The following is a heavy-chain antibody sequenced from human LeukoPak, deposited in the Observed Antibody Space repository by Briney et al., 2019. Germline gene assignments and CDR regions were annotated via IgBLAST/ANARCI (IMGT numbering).Heavy chain of an antibody. Sequence: PSETLSLTCAVYGGSFSGYYWSWIRQPPGKGLEWIGEINHSGSTNYNPSLKSRVTISVDTSKNQFSLKLSSVTAADTAVYYCAGALRGVGANPLLYWGQGTLVTVSS. CDR3: AGALRGVGANPLLY. J-gene: IGHJ4*02. V-gene: IGHV4-34*01. D-gene: IGHD1-26*01. CDR1: GGSFSGYY. CDR2: INHSGST.